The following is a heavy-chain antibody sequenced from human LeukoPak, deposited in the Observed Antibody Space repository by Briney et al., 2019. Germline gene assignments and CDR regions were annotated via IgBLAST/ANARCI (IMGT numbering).Heavy chain of an antibody. Sequence: PGGSLRLSCAASGFTFSTFAMHWVRQAPGKGLEWVAVMSYDGSNKDHADSVKGRFTISRDNSKNTLYLQMNSLRPDDTAVYYSARGRVGRTTPTIGDYYFYGMDVWGQGTTVTVS. V-gene: IGHV3-30-3*01. CDR2: MSYDGSNK. CDR1: GFTFSTFA. CDR3: ARGRVGRTTPTIGDYYFYGMDV. D-gene: IGHD1-1*01. J-gene: IGHJ6*02.